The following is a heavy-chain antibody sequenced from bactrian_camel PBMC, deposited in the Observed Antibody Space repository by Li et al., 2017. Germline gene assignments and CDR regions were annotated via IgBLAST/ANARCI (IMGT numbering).Heavy chain of an antibody. J-gene: IGHJ4*01. CDR2: IANDGTT. Sequence: HVQLVESGGGSVAAGESLRLSCVASANVYCMGWFRQVPGKGREGVATIANDGTTDYADSVMGRFRISKDNAKNTLYLQMNSLKPEDSAMYYCAADFAGAGWTHSYWGHGTQVTVS. V-gene: IGHV3S53*01. CDR1: ANVYC. CDR3: AADFAGAGWTHSY.